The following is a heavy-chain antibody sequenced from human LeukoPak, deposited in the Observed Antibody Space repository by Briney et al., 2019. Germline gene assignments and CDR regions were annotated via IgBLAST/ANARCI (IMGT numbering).Heavy chain of an antibody. V-gene: IGHV4-4*07. Sequence: SETLSLTCTVSGGSISSYYWSWIRQPAGKGLEWIGRIYTSGSTNYNPSLKSRVTMSVDTSKNQFSLNLYSVTAADTAVYYCARNERNYYDSSSYYGAFDIWGQGTMVTVSS. J-gene: IGHJ3*02. CDR1: GGSISSYY. D-gene: IGHD3-22*01. CDR3: ARNERNYYDSSSYYGAFDI. CDR2: IYTSGST.